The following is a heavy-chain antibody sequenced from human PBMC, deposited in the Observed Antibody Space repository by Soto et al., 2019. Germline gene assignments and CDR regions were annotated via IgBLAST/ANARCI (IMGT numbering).Heavy chain of an antibody. CDR3: ARDYGDYALHY. Sequence: SETLSLTCAVYGGSFSGYYWSWIRQPPGKGLEWIGEINHSGSTNYNPSLKSRVTISVDTSKNQFSLKLSSVTAAGTAVYYCARDYGDYALHYWGQGTLVTVSS. D-gene: IGHD4-17*01. CDR1: GGSFSGYY. V-gene: IGHV4-34*01. J-gene: IGHJ4*02. CDR2: INHSGST.